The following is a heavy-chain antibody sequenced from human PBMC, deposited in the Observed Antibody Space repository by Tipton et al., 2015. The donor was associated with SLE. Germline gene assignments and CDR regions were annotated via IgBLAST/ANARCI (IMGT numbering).Heavy chain of an antibody. J-gene: IGHJ6*03. CDR2: RFSGGST. CDR3: ARRKYYYMDV. V-gene: IGHV4-39*01. CDR1: GDSFYSSHDQ. Sequence: TLSLTCSVSGDSFYSSHDQWDWIRQSPGKGLEWIGGRFSGGSTYYNPSLKSRVTISVDMSKSQFSLNLNLVTAADTAIYYCARRKYYYMDVWGKGATITVSS.